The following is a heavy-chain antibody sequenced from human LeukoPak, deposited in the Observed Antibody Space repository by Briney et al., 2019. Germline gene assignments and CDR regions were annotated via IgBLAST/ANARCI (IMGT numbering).Heavy chain of an antibody. J-gene: IGHJ4*02. CDR1: GFTFSSYG. CDR2: ISGSGGST. Sequence: GGTLRLSCAASGFTFSSYGMSWVRQAPGKGLEWVSAISGSGGSTYYADSVKGRFTISRDNSKNTLYLQMNSLRAEDTAVYYCAKLDYYDSSGPDYWGQGTLVTVSS. V-gene: IGHV3-23*01. CDR3: AKLDYYDSSGPDY. D-gene: IGHD3-22*01.